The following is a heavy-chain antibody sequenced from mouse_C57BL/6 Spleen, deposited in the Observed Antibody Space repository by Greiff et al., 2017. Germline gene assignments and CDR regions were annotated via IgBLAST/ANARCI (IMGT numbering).Heavy chain of an antibody. CDR2: IYPGSGST. Sequence: QVQLQQPGAELVKPGASVTMSCKASGYTFTSYWITWVKQRPGQGLEWIGDIYPGSGSTNYNEKFKSKATLTVDTSSSTAYMQLSSLTSKDSAVYYCARWDYDYDDGGVDYWGQGTSVTVSS. V-gene: IGHV1-55*01. CDR3: ARWDYDYDDGGVDY. CDR1: GYTFTSYW. J-gene: IGHJ4*01. D-gene: IGHD2-4*01.